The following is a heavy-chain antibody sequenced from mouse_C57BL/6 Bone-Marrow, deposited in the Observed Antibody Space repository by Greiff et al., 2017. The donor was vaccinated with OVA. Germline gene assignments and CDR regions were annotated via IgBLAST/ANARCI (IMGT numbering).Heavy chain of an antibody. J-gene: IGHJ4*01. CDR2: IWSDGST. Sequence: VKLMESGPGLVAPSQSLSITCTVSGFSLTSYGVHWVRQPPGKGLEWLVVIWSDGSTTYNSALKSRLSISKDNSKSQVFLKMNSLQTDDTAMYYCARQRDYGSSCYAMDYWGQGTSVTVSS. CDR3: ARQRDYGSSCYAMDY. CDR1: GFSLTSYG. V-gene: IGHV2-6-1*01. D-gene: IGHD1-1*01.